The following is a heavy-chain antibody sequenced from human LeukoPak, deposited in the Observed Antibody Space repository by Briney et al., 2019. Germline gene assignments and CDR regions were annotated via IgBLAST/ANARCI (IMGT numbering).Heavy chain of an antibody. CDR3: ASNWINPGHAFDI. J-gene: IGHJ3*02. D-gene: IGHD1/OR15-1a*01. CDR2: IYYSGST. Sequence: PSETLSLTCTVSGGSISSGGYYWSWIRQHPGKGLEWIGYIYYSGSTYYNPSLKSRVTISVDTSKNQFSLKLSSVTAADTAVYYCASNWINPGHAFDIWGQGTMVTVSS. CDR1: GGSISSGGYY. V-gene: IGHV4-31*03.